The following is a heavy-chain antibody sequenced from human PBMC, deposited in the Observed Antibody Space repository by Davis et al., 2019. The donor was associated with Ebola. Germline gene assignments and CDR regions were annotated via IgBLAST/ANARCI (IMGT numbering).Heavy chain of an antibody. J-gene: IGHJ4*02. D-gene: IGHD6-19*01. CDR3: ARSGRGWYQSDS. V-gene: IGHV3-20*03. Sequence: GRFTISRDNAKNSLYLQMNSLRADDTAVYYCARSGRGWYQSDSWGQGTLVTVSS.